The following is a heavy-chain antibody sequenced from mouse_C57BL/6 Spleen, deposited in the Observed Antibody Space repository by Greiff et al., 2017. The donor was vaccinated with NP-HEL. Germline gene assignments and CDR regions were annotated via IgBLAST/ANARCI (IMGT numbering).Heavy chain of an antibody. V-gene: IGHV10-1*01. CDR2: IRSKSNNYAT. D-gene: IGHD4-1*01. CDR3: VSSLTGYYFDY. Sequence: EVHLVESGGGLVQPKGSLKLSCAASGFSFNTYAMNWVRQAPGKGLEWVARIRSKSNNYATYYADSVKDRFTISRDDSESMLYLQMNNLKTEDTAMYYCVSSLTGYYFDYWGQGTTLTVSS. CDR1: GFSFNTYA. J-gene: IGHJ2*01.